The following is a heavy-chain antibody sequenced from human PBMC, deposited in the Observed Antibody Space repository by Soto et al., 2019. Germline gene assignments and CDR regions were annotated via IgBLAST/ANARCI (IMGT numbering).Heavy chain of an antibody. V-gene: IGHV3-7*01. CDR2: TRQAGGQS. CDR3: VRAGSTGWHFDS. D-gene: IGHD6-19*01. J-gene: IGHJ4*02. Sequence: EVQLVESGGGLVQPGGSLRLSCEASGFTLSSYWMSWIRQAPGKGLEWVANTRQAGGQSSLVDSVQGRFTISRDNAKNSVYLQMNSLRAEDTAVYYSVRAGSTGWHFDSWGQGTRVTVSS. CDR1: GFTLSSYW.